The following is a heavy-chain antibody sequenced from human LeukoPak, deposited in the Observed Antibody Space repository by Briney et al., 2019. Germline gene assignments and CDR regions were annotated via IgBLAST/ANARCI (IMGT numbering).Heavy chain of an antibody. D-gene: IGHD3-16*02. Sequence: SETLSLTCAVYGGSFSGYYWSWIRQPPGKGLEWVGEINHSGSTNYNPSLKSRVTISVDTSKHQFSLTLRSVTAADTAVYYCARGRYDHVWGSYRYARSFDYWGQGTLVTVSS. V-gene: IGHV4-34*01. J-gene: IGHJ4*02. CDR2: INHSGST. CDR1: GGSFSGYY. CDR3: ARGRYDHVWGSYRYARSFDY.